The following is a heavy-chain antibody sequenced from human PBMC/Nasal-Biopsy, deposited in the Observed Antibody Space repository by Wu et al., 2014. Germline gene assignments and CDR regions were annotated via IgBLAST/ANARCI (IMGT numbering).Heavy chain of an antibody. V-gene: IGHV4-59*01. Sequence: VSGGSISSNYWSWIRQPPGMGLEWIGSFYYNGSTNYSPSLKSRVTLSMDTSKNQFSLRLASVTAADTAIYYCARGGARRSVGYFQHWGQGTLVTVSS. CDR1: GGSISSNY. D-gene: IGHD5/OR15-5a*01. CDR2: FYYNGST. J-gene: IGHJ1*01. CDR3: ARGGARRSVGYFQH.